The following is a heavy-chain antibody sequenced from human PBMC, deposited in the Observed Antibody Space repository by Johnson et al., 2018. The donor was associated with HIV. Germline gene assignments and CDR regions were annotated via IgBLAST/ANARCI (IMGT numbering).Heavy chain of an antibody. CDR3: AKEEGLAAAGTGEAFDI. Sequence: VQLVESGGGLVQPGGSLRLSCAASGFTVSSNYMSWVHQAPGKGLEWVSGISWNSGSIGYADSVKGRFTISRDNAKNSLYLQMNSLRAEDTAVYYCAKEEGLAAAGTGEAFDIWGQGTMVTVSS. CDR1: GFTVSSNY. CDR2: ISWNSGSI. V-gene: IGHV3-23*04. J-gene: IGHJ3*02. D-gene: IGHD6-13*01.